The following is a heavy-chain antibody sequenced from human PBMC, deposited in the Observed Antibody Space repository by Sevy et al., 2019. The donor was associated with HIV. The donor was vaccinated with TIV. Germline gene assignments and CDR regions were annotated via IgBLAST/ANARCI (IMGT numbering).Heavy chain of an antibody. CDR3: AREVALFSSGWYEYFDY. Sequence: RLSCAASGFTFSSHAMHWVRQAPGKGLEWVAVISYDGSNKYHADSVKGRFTISRDNSKNTPYLQMNTLSVEDTAVYYCAREVALFSSGWYEYFDYWGQGTLVTVSS. V-gene: IGHV3-30-3*01. CDR2: ISYDGSNK. J-gene: IGHJ4*02. CDR1: GFTFSSHA. D-gene: IGHD6-19*01.